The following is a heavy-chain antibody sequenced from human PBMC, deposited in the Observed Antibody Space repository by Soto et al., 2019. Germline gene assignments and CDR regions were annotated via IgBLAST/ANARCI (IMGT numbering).Heavy chain of an antibody. V-gene: IGHV1-18*01. CDR1: GYIFTNYG. CDR2: NSAYNGDT. D-gene: IGHD6-13*01. Sequence: QVHLVQSGAEVKTPGASVKVSCKVFGYIFTNYGISWVRQAPGQGLEWMGWNSAYNGDTIYAQRFQGSVTMTTDTSTSTAYKELTSLRSDDTAVFFCARPPRIVTAAIGIRDFDYWGKGTLVSVSS. CDR3: ARPPRIVTAAIGIRDFDY. J-gene: IGHJ4*02.